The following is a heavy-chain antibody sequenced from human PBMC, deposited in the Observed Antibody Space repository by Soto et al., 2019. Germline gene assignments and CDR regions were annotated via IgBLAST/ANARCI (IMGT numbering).Heavy chain of an antibody. Sequence: SETLSLTCAVSGGSISSSNWWSWVRQPPGKGLEWIGEIYHSGSTNYNQSLKSRVTISVDKSKNQFSLKLSSVTAADTALYYCARDLRGYCGTDCYPLDVWGQGTTVT. V-gene: IGHV4-4*02. CDR1: GGSISSSNW. J-gene: IGHJ6*02. D-gene: IGHD2-21*02. CDR2: IYHSGST. CDR3: ARDLRGYCGTDCYPLDV.